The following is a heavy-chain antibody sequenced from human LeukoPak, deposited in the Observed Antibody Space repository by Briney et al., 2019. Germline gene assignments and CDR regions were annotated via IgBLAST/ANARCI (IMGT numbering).Heavy chain of an antibody. CDR2: INSDGSST. J-gene: IGHJ4*02. Sequence: GGSLRLSCAASGFTFSSYWMHWVRHAPGKGLVWVSRINSDGSSTIYADSVKGRFTISRDNAKNTLYLQMNSLRAEDTAVYYCARGFGQLWFGELLHYDYWGQGTLVTVSS. V-gene: IGHV3-74*01. D-gene: IGHD3-10*01. CDR1: GFTFSSYW. CDR3: ARGFGQLWFGELLHYDY.